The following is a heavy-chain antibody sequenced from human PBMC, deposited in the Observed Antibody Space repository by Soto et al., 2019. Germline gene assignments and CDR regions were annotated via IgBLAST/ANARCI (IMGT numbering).Heavy chain of an antibody. J-gene: IGHJ6*02. Sequence: QVQLQQWGAGLLKPSETLSLTCAVYGGSFSGYYWSWIRQPPGKGLEWIGEINHSGSTNYNPSLKIRVTISVDTSKNQFSRKLSSVTAADTAVYYCARTAMVRGVTFYYYYGMDVWGQGTTVTVSS. CDR1: GGSFSGYY. V-gene: IGHV4-34*01. CDR3: ARTAMVRGVTFYYYYGMDV. D-gene: IGHD3-10*01. CDR2: INHSGST.